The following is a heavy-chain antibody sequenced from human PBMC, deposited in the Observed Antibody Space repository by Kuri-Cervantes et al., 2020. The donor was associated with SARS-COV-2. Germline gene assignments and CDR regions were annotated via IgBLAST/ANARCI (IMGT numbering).Heavy chain of an antibody. Sequence: GESLKISCAASGFTFSSYSMNWVRQAPGKGLEWVANIKQDGRKKYYVDSVKGRFTISRDNSKNSLYLQVNSLRVEDTGIYYCAREVGSTTYYYYMDVWGNGTTVTVSS. CDR3: AREVGSTTYYYYMDV. CDR2: IKQDGRKK. D-gene: IGHD1-26*01. CDR1: GFTFSSYS. V-gene: IGHV3-7*01. J-gene: IGHJ6*03.